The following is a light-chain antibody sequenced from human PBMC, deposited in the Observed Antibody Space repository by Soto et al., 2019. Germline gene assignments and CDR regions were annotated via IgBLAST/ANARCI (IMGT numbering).Light chain of an antibody. CDR3: QQYINLWT. J-gene: IGKJ1*01. CDR1: QSVSSN. V-gene: IGKV3-15*01. CDR2: GAS. Sequence: EIVMTQSPATLSVSPGERATLSCTASQSVSSNLAWYQQKPGQSPRLLIYGASTRATGVPARFSGSGSGTEFTLTISSLQSEDFAVYYCQQYINLWTFGQGTKVDI.